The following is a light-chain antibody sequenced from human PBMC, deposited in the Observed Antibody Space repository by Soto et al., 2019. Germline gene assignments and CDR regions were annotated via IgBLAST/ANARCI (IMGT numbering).Light chain of an antibody. CDR3: HQYSNTFRT. J-gene: IGKJ1*01. CDR1: QGIGDT. Sequence: EVVMTQSQETLSVSPGEGVTLSCRANQGIGDTLAWYQHKPGQTPRLLIYDTSTRATGVPARFSGSGSGTEFTLTISNLQAEDSAVYHCHQYSNTFRTFGQGTKVDIK. CDR2: DTS. V-gene: IGKV3-15*01.